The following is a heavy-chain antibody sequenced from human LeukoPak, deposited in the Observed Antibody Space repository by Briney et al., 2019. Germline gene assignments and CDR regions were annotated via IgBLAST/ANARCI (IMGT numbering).Heavy chain of an antibody. D-gene: IGHD2-2*01. CDR1: GDSISSGDSG. Sequence: TASQTLSLTCTLSGDSISSGDSGWSWIRQPAGKGLEGIGRNSSSGSTNNNPSVKSRVTISVDTSKNQFSLKLSSVTAADTAVYYCARVYSSTQNWFDTWGQGIQVTVSA. V-gene: IGHV4-61*02. CDR2: NSSSGST. CDR3: ARVYSSTQNWFDT. J-gene: IGHJ5*02.